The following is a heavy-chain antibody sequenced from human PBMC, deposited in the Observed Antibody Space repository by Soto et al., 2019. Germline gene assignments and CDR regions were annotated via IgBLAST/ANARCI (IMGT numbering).Heavy chain of an antibody. CDR3: PRQPTPEMGYYYYGMDV. V-gene: IGHV5-51*01. D-gene: IGHD2-8*01. CDR1: GYSFTSYW. CDR2: IYPGDSDT. J-gene: IGHJ6*02. Sequence: GESLKISCXGSGYSFTSYWIGWVRQMPGKGLEWMGIIYPGDSDTRYSPSFQGQVTISADKSISTAYLQWSSLKASDTAMYYCPRQPTPEMGYYYYGMDVWGQGTTVTVSS.